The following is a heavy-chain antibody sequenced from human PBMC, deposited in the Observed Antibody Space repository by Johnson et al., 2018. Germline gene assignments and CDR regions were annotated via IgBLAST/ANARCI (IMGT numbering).Heavy chain of an antibody. CDR3: TRSDYSGTYFS. J-gene: IGHJ1*01. V-gene: IGHV3-73*01. D-gene: IGHD1-26*01. CDR1: GFSFSGSP. Sequence: VQLVQSGGGLVQPGGSLKLSCAASGFSFSGSPMHWVRQASGKGLEWVGRIRSKAHNYAIAYGASVKGRFTISRDDSKNTAYLQMNSLKTEDTAVYYCTRSDYSGTYFSWGQGTRVTVSS. CDR2: IRSKAHNYAI.